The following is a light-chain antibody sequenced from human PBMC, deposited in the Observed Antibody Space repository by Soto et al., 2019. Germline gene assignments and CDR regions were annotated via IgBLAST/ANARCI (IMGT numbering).Light chain of an antibody. CDR2: WAS. CDR1: QSVLYWATNRNY. J-gene: IGKJ1*01. Sequence: DIVMTQSPDSLAVSLGERATINCKSSQSVLYWATNRNYLAWFQQKPGQPPKLLIYWASTRESGVPDRFSGGGSGTDFTLTISSLQAEDVAIYYCQHYYSNPPTFGQGTKVEIK. V-gene: IGKV4-1*01. CDR3: QHYYSNPPT.